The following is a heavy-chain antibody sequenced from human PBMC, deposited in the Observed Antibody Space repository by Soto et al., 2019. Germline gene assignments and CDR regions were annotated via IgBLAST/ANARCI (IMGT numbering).Heavy chain of an antibody. D-gene: IGHD2-8*01. CDR1: GGSFSGYY. J-gene: IGHJ4*02. CDR2: INHSGST. CDR3: ARAHNCTNGVCSYYFDY. V-gene: IGHV4-34*01. Sequence: SETPSLTCAVYGGSFSGYYWSWIRQPPGKGLEWIGEINHSGSTNYNPSLKSRVTISVDTSKNQFSLKLSSVTAADTAVYYCARAHNCTNGVCSYYFDYWGQGTLVTVSS.